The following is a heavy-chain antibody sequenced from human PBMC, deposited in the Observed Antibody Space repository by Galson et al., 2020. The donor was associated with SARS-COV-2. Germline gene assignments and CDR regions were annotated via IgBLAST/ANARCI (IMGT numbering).Heavy chain of an antibody. D-gene: IGHD1-1*01. CDR1: GFTFSTYA. J-gene: IGHJ4*02. CDR2: TSYDIRNK. V-gene: IGHV3-30*01. CDR3: ARQGSLGRYTNPLFDY. Sequence: GESLKISCAASGFTFSTYAMHLVRQAPGKGLEWVAVTSYDIRNKYYADSVKGRFTISRDNSKNTLYLQMNSLSAEDTAVYYCARQGSLGRYTNPLFDYWGQGTLVTVSS.